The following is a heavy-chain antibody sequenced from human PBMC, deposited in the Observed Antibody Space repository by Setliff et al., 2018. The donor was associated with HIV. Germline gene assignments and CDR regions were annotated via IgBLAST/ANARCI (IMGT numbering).Heavy chain of an antibody. CDR3: ARDRRDDYYLTAYFDS. CDR2: IYYTGST. Sequence: PSETLSLTCTVSGGSMSSHYWSWIRQPPGKGLEWIGYIYYTGSTNYNPSLKSRVTISVDTSKTQFSLKLTSVTATDTAVYYCARDRRDDYYLTAYFDSLGQGTLVTVSS. CDR1: GGSMSSHY. J-gene: IGHJ4*02. D-gene: IGHD1-26*01. V-gene: IGHV4-59*11.